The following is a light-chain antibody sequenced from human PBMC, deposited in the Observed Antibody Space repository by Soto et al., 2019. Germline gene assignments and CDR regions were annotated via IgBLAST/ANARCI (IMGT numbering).Light chain of an antibody. CDR3: NSYGGNTNVV. J-gene: IGLJ2*01. CDR2: EVS. Sequence: QSALTQPPSASGSPGQSVTISCTGTSSDVGGYDFVSWYQQHPGKAPKILIYEVSKRASGVPDLFSGSKSGNTASLTVSGLQPDDEADYYCNSYGGNTNVVFGGGTKVTVL. V-gene: IGLV2-8*01. CDR1: SSDVGGYDF.